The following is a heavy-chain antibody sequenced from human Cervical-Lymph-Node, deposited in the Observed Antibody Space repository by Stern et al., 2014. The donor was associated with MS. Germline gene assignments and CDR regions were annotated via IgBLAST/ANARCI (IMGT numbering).Heavy chain of an antibody. CDR1: GGSISSGDYY. CDR2: IYYSGST. CDR3: ARGDAAINWFDP. V-gene: IGHV4-30-4*01. J-gene: IGHJ5*02. D-gene: IGHD5-24*01. Sequence: QLQLQESGPGLVKPSQTLSLTCTVSGGSISSGDYYWSWIRQPPGKGLERIGYIYYSGSTYYNPSLKSRVTISVDTSKNQFSLKLSSVTAADTAVYYCARGDAAINWFDPWGQGTLVTVSS.